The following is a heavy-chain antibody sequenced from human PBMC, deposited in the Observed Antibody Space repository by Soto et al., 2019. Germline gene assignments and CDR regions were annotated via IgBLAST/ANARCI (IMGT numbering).Heavy chain of an antibody. CDR3: ARGLRSSGIYYYDSSGYLNWFDP. CDR2: IYYSGST. CDR1: GGSISSGGYY. D-gene: IGHD3-22*01. Sequence: SETLSLTCTVSGGSISSGGYYWSWIRQHPGKGLEWIGYIYYSGSTYYNPSLKSRVTISVDTSKNQFSLKLSSVTAADTAVYYSARGLRSSGIYYYDSSGYLNWFDPWGQGTLVTVSS. V-gene: IGHV4-31*03. J-gene: IGHJ5*02.